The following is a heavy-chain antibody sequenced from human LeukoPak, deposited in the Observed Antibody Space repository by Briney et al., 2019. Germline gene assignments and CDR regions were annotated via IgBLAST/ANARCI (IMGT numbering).Heavy chain of an antibody. CDR1: GFTFSNFA. CDR3: ARDQGDSGWKYYFDY. J-gene: IGHJ4*02. CDR2: LSDNGDRT. D-gene: IGHD6-19*01. V-gene: IGHV3-23*01. Sequence: GGSLRLSCAASGFTFSNFAMTWVRQAPGKGLEWVSTLSDNGDRTYYADSVKGRFTISRDNSKNTVFLQMNSLRDEDTAVYYCARDQGDSGWKYYFDYWGQGTLVTVSS.